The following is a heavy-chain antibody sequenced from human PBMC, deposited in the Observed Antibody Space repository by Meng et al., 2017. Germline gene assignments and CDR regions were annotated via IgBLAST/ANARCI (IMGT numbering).Heavy chain of an antibody. CDR2: MYYGGSA. Sequence: SETLSLTCTFSGTSISSTTNYWGWIRQPPGKGLEWIGSMYYGGSAFYNPSLKSRVTISLDTSENQFSLNVSSVTAADTAVYYCARALQQLGHFDYWARERWSPSPQ. CDR1: GTSISSTTNY. V-gene: IGHV4-39*07. CDR3: ARALQQLGHFDY. J-gene: IGHJ4*02. D-gene: IGHD6-13*01.